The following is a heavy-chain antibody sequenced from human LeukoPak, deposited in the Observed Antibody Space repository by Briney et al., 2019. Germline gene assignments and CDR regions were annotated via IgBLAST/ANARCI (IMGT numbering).Heavy chain of an antibody. D-gene: IGHD3-22*01. J-gene: IGHJ5*02. CDR2: IYDVGHT. Sequence: GGSLTLSCAASGFAVSIIYMSWVRHAPGKGREWVAVIYDVGHTDYAYSVKGRFTIYRVSSKNTLYLQMNSLRPEDTAEYYCARARCDTCGYGSWGQGTLVTVSS. CDR3: ARARCDTCGYGS. CDR1: GFAVSIIY. V-gene: IGHV3-66*02.